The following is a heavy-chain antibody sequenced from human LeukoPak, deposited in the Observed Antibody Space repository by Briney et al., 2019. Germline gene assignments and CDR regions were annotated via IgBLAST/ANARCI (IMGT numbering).Heavy chain of an antibody. J-gene: IGHJ5*02. D-gene: IGHD5-24*01. V-gene: IGHV5-51*01. CDR2: IYPGDSDS. CDR3: ARQGGEMAIIYCFDP. CDR1: GYNFTSYW. Sequence: GESLKISRKGSGYNFTSYWLGWVRQMSGKGLEWIGIIYPGDSDSRYGPSFQGQVTISADKSISTAYLQWSSLKASDTAMYYCARQGGEMAIIYCFDPWGQGTLVTVSS.